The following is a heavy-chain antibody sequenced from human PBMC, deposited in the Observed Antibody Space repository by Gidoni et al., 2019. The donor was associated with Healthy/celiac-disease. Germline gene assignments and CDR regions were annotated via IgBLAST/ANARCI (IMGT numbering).Heavy chain of an antibody. CDR3: AREGRDGYNWGTWVDY. Sequence: EVQLVESGGGLVQPGGSLRLSCAASGFTFSSYSMNWVRQAPGKGLEWVSYISSSSSTIYYADSVKGRFTISRDNAKNSLYLQMNSLRAEDTAVYYCAREGRDGYNWGTWVDYWGQGTLVTVSS. CDR1: GFTFSSYS. D-gene: IGHD5-12*01. CDR2: ISSSSSTI. J-gene: IGHJ4*02. V-gene: IGHV3-48*01.